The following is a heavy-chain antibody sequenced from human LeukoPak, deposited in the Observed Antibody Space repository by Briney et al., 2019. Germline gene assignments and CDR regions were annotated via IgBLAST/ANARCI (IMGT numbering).Heavy chain of an antibody. Sequence: GGSLRLSCAGSGYSFSRYWMAWVRQAPGKGLEWVASINQDVSRIHYVDSVKGRLTISRDNAKSSLFLQMTSLRVEDTAVYYCARLKDDVTKFDYWSQGTLVTVSS. J-gene: IGHJ4*02. CDR3: ARLKDDVTKFDY. D-gene: IGHD2-8*01. CDR2: INQDVSRI. V-gene: IGHV3-7*01. CDR1: GYSFSRYW.